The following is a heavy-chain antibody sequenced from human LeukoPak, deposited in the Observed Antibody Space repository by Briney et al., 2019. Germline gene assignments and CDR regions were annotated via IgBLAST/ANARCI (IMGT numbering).Heavy chain of an antibody. V-gene: IGHV4-39*01. CDR3: ARIPSRAQIFDY. CDR2: IYYSGST. CDR1: GGSISSSSYY. D-gene: IGHD6-13*01. Sequence: KPSETLSLTCTVSGGSISSSSYYWGWIRQPPGKGLEWIGSIYYSGSTYYNPSLKSRVTISVDTSKNQFSLKLSSVTAADTAVYYCARIPSRAQIFDYWGQGTLVTVSS. J-gene: IGHJ4*02.